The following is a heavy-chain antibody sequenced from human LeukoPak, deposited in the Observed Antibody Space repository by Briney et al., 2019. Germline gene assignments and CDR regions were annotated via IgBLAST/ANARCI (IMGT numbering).Heavy chain of an antibody. V-gene: IGHV2-70*01. CDR2: IDWDDDK. CDR1: GFSLSTSGMC. D-gene: IGHD3-9*01. J-gene: IGHJ4*02. CDR3: ARTSAYYDILTGYSPAYYFDY. Sequence: SGPTLVNPTQTLTLTCTFSGFSLSTSGMCVSWIRQPPEKALEWLALIDWDDDKYYSTSLKTRLTISKDTSKNQVVLTMTNMDPVDTATYYCARTSAYYDILTGYSPAYYFDYWGQGTLVTVSS.